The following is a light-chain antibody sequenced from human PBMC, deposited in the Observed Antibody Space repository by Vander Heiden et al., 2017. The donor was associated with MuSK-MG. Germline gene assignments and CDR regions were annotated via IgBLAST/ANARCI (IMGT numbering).Light chain of an antibody. CDR2: STS. CDR3: LRCDGAHVV. V-gene: IGLV7-43*01. J-gene: IGLJ2*01. Sequence: QTVVTHEPSLTVSPVGTVTLTCASITGAVTSRYYRSCLKQKPGQAPRAVIYSTSNKHSWTRARFSGSLRGGKAALTLSGVQSEGEAEYHCLRCDGAHVVFGGGTKLTVL. CDR1: TGAVTSRYY.